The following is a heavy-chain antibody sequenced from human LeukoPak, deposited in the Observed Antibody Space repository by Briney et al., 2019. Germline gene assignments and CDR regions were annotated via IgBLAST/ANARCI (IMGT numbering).Heavy chain of an antibody. CDR1: GGSISGINYY. CDR3: ARVSPSGVWDV. Sequence: SETLSLTCTVSGGSISGINYYWTWIRQPAGKGLEWIGRIYTTGSSNYNPSLKSRVTISVDTSNNQFSLKLSSVTAADTAVHYCARVSPSGVWDVWGQGTTVTVSS. V-gene: IGHV4-61*02. D-gene: IGHD3-10*01. CDR2: IYTTGSS. J-gene: IGHJ6*02.